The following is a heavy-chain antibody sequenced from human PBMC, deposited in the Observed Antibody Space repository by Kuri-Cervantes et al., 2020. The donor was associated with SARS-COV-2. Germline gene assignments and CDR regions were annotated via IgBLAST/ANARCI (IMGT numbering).Heavy chain of an antibody. Sequence: SQTLSLTCAYYGEAFSGYYWNWIRQSPGRGLEWIGEVNHRGETNYNPSLKSRVTISADTSKNQFSLRLSSVTAADTAVYYCARGINDYADYGLDYWGQGTLVTVSS. D-gene: IGHD4-17*01. CDR3: ARGINDYADYGLDY. V-gene: IGHV4-34*01. J-gene: IGHJ4*02. CDR2: VNHRGET. CDR1: GEAFSGYY.